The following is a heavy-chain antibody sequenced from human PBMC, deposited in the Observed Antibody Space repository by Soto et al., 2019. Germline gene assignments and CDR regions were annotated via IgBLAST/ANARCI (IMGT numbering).Heavy chain of an antibody. D-gene: IGHD3-3*01. CDR3: ARVRRVGGNYDFWSGRPDYYGMDV. CDR2: INPNSGGT. V-gene: IGHV1-2*04. Sequence: GASVKVSCKASGYTFTGYYMHWVRQAPGQGLEWVGWINPNSGGTNYAQKFQGWVTMTRDTSISTAYMELSRLRSDDTAVYYCARVRRVGGNYDFWSGRPDYYGMDVWGQGTTVTVSS. CDR1: GYTFTGYY. J-gene: IGHJ6*02.